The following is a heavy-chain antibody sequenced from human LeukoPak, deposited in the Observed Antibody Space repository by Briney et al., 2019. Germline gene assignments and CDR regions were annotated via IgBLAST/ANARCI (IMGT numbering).Heavy chain of an antibody. V-gene: IGHV3-48*01. CDR1: GFTFSSYS. CDR3: AKSKTTLYYFDY. Sequence: GGSLRLSCAASGFTFSSYSMNWVRQAPGKGLEWVSYISSSSNTIYYADSVKGRFTISRDNSKNTLYLQMNSLRAEDTAVYYCAKSKTTLYYFDYWGQGTLVTVSS. J-gene: IGHJ4*02. D-gene: IGHD4-11*01. CDR2: ISSSSNTI.